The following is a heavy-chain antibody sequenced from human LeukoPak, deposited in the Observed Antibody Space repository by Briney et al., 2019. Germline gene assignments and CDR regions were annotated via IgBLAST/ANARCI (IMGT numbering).Heavy chain of an antibody. Sequence: GGSLRLSCEASGFNFNTYSMAWVRQAPGKGLEWVSIISRASESIFYADSVKGRFTISRDNAKNSLYLQMNGLRAEDTAAYYCARSARLMKGVVEVTALDDWGQGTLVTVSS. V-gene: IGHV3-21*01. J-gene: IGHJ4*02. CDR1: GFNFNTYS. CDR3: ARSARLMKGVVEVTALDD. D-gene: IGHD3-3*01. CDR2: ISRASESI.